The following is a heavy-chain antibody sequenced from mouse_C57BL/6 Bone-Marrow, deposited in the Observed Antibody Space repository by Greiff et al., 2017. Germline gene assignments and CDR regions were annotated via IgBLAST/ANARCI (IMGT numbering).Heavy chain of an antibody. J-gene: IGHJ3*01. CDR2: IDPSDSYT. Sequence: QVQLQQPGAELVKPGASVKLSCKASGYTFTSYWMQWVKQRPGQGLEWIGEIDPSDSYTNYNQKFKGKATLTVDTSSSPAYMQLSSLTSEDSAVYYCARSPYYYGSSWFAYWGQGTLVTVSA. CDR1: GYTFTSYW. V-gene: IGHV1-50*01. CDR3: ARSPYYYGSSWFAY. D-gene: IGHD1-1*01.